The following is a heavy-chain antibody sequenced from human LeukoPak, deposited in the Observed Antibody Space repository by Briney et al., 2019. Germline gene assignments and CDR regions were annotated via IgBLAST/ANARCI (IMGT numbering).Heavy chain of an antibody. CDR2: IYSGGMT. CDR3: ARERRYCSGGNCYSGYDY. D-gene: IGHD2-15*01. Sequence: GGSLRLSCAVSGFTVSSNYMNWVRQAPGKGLEWVSVIYSGGMTYYADSVKGRFTISRDTSNNTLYLQMVSLRDEDTAVYYCARERRYCSGGNCYSGYDYWGRGTLVTVSS. CDR1: GFTVSSNY. V-gene: IGHV3-53*01. J-gene: IGHJ4*02.